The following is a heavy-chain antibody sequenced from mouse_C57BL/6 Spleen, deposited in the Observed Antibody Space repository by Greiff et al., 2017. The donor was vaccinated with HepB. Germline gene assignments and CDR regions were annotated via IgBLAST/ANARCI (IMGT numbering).Heavy chain of an antibody. CDR3: AREALDYSNYGGYVHY. D-gene: IGHD2-5*01. CDR2: IYPGDGDT. CDR1: GYAFGSSW. V-gene: IGHV1-82*01. Sequence: QVQLKEPGPELVTPGVSVKISCKASGYAFGSSWLNRVKQRPGKGLGWIGRIYPGDGDTNYNGKYKGKATLNADKSSSTAYMQLSSLTSEDAAVYFCAREALDYSNYGGYVHYWDKGTALTVSS. J-gene: IGHJ2*01.